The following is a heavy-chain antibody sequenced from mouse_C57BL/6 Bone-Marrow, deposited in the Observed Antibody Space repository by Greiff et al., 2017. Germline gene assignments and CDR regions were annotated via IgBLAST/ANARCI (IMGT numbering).Heavy chain of an antibody. CDR3: AREGDYYGSSYFDY. V-gene: IGHV1-81*01. Sequence: VQLQQSGAELARPGASVKLSSKASGYTFTSYGISWVKQRTGQGLEWIGEIYPRSGNTYYNEKFKGKATLTADKSSSTAYMELRSLTSEDSAVYFCAREGDYYGSSYFDYWGQGTTLTVSS. CDR1: GYTFTSYG. CDR2: IYPRSGNT. J-gene: IGHJ2*01. D-gene: IGHD1-1*01.